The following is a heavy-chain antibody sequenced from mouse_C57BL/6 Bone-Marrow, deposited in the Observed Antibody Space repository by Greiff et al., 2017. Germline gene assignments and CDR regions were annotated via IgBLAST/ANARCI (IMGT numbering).Heavy chain of an antibody. CDR2: IDPENGDT. V-gene: IGHV14-4*01. D-gene: IGHD2-4*01. J-gene: IGHJ1*03. CDR3: TTFYYDYDGPPYWYFDV. Sequence: EVQLQQSGAELVRPGASVKLSCTASGFNIKDDYMHWVKQRPEPGLEWIGWIDPENGDTEYASKFQGKATLTADTSSNTAYLQLRSLTSEDTAVYYCTTFYYDYDGPPYWYFDVWGTGTTVTVSS. CDR1: GFNIKDDY.